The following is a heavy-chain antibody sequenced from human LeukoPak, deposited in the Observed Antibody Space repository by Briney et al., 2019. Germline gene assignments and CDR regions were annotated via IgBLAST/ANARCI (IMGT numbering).Heavy chain of an antibody. Sequence: SETLSLTCTVSGGSISSGDYYWSWIRQPPGKGLEWIGYIYYSGSTYYNPSLKSRVTISVDTSKNQFSLKLSSVTAADTAVYYCARAGSGYSYGPVDYWGQGTLVTVSS. D-gene: IGHD5-18*01. J-gene: IGHJ4*02. CDR1: GGSISSGDYY. V-gene: IGHV4-30-4*08. CDR3: ARAGSGYSYGPVDY. CDR2: IYYSGST.